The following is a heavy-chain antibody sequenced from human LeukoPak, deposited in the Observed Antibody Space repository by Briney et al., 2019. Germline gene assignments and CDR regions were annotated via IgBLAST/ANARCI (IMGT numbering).Heavy chain of an antibody. CDR2: FDPEDGET. D-gene: IGHD6-13*01. CDR3: ATDLYARSSWPNFDY. Sequence: ASVKVSCKVSGYTLTELSMHWVRQAPGKGLEWMGGFDPEDGETIYAQKFQGRVTMTEDTSTDTAYMELSSLRSEDTAVYYCATDLYARSSWPNFDYWGQGTLVTVSS. J-gene: IGHJ4*02. CDR1: GYTLTELS. V-gene: IGHV1-24*01.